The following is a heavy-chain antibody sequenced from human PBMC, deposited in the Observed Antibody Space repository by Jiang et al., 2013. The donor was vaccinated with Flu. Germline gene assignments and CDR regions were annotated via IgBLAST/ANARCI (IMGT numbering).Heavy chain of an antibody. D-gene: IGHD3-22*01. CDR1: GFTFSSYG. CDR3: AKGMVVVITDDAFDT. CDR2: ISYDGSNT. V-gene: IGHV3-30*18. Sequence: GFTFSSYGMHWVRQAPGKGLEWVAVISYDGSNTYYGDSVKGRFTISRDNSKNTLYLQMNSLRAEDTAVYYCAKGMVVVITDDAFDTWGQGTMVTVSS. J-gene: IGHJ3*02.